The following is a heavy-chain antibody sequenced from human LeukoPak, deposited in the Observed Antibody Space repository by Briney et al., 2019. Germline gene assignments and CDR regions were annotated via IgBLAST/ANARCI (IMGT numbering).Heavy chain of an antibody. J-gene: IGHJ6*02. CDR2: IWYDGSNK. D-gene: IGHD6-13*01. CDR3: ARDGQQLAPYTMDV. Sequence: GGSLRLSCAASGFSFRSHAMHWVRQAPGKGLEWVAQIWYDGSNKYYTDSVKGRFTISRDNSESTLYLQMNSLRAEDTAAYYCARDGQQLAPYTMDVWGQGTTVTASS. V-gene: IGHV3-33*01. CDR1: GFSFRSHA.